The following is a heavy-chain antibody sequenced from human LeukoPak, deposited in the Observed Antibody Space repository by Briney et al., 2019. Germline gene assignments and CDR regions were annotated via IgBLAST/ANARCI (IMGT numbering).Heavy chain of an antibody. CDR3: ARAFVPASTP. CDR1: GFTFSSYA. J-gene: IGHJ5*02. CDR2: ISGSGGST. D-gene: IGHD2-2*01. V-gene: IGHV3-23*01. Sequence: GGSLRLSCAASGFTFSSYAISWVRQAPGKGLEWVSAISGSGGSTYYADSVKGRFTISRDNSKNTLYLQMNSLRAEDTAVYYCARAFVPASTPWGQETLVTVSS.